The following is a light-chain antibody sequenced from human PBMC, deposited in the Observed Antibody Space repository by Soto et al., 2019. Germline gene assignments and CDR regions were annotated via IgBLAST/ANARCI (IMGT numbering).Light chain of an antibody. Sequence: QSALTQPPSASGSPGQSVTISCTGTSGDVGGYNYVSWYQQHPGKAPKLMIYEVTKRPSGVPDRFSGSKSGNTASLTVSGLQAEDEADYYCGSYAGSPYVFGSGTKVTVL. CDR1: SGDVGGYNY. J-gene: IGLJ1*01. CDR2: EVT. CDR3: GSYAGSPYV. V-gene: IGLV2-8*01.